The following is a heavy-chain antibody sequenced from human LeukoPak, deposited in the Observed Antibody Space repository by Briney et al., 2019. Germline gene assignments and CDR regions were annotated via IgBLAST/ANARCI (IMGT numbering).Heavy chain of an antibody. V-gene: IGHV1-18*01. D-gene: IGHD2-2*01. J-gene: IGHJ4*02. CDR3: ARDRVFDCSSTSCSFPAY. Sequence: GASVKVSCKASGYTFTSYGSSWVRQAPGQGLEWMGWISAYNGNTNYAQKLQGRVTMTTDTSTSTAYMELRSLRSDDTAVYYCARDRVFDCSSTSCSFPAYWGQGTLVTVSS. CDR2: ISAYNGNT. CDR1: GYTFTSYG.